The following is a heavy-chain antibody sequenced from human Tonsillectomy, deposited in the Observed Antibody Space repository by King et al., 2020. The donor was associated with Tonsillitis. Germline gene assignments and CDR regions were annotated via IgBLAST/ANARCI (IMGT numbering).Heavy chain of an antibody. J-gene: IGHJ4*02. D-gene: IGHD3-10*01. CDR1: GGSLSGYF. CDR2: VNHSGGA. Sequence: VQLQQGGAGLLKPSETLSLTCALYGGSLSGYFWSWIRQPPGKGLEWIGGVNHSGGANYNSSLKSRVTISVDTSKNQVSMKLSSVTAADTAVYYCARVGGSGSYLYSDYWGQGTLVTVSS. CDR3: ARVGGSGSYLYSDY. V-gene: IGHV4-34*01.